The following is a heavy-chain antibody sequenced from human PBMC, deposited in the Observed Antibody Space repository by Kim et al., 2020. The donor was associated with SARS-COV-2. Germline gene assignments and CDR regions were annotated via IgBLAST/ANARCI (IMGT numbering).Heavy chain of an antibody. CDR2: ISYDGSNK. D-gene: IGHD5-12*01. J-gene: IGHJ4*02. CDR3: ARVRKRGYSGYDLSESVVAATQSDY. V-gene: IGHV3-30*04. CDR1: GFTFSSYA. Sequence: GGSLRLSCAASGFTFSSYAMHWVRQAPGKGLEWVAVISYDGSNKYYADSVKGRFTISRDNSKNTLYLQMNSLRAEDTAVYYCARVRKRGYSGYDLSESVVAATQSDYWGQGTLVTVSS.